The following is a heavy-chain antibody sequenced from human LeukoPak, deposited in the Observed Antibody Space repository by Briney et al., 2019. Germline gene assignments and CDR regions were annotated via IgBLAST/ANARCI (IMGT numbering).Heavy chain of an antibody. V-gene: IGHV4-39*01. Sequence: PSETLSLTCTVSGGSISSGGHYWSWIRQPPGKGLEWIGSIYYSGSTYYNPSLKSRVTISVDTSKKQFSLKLSSVSAADTAVYYCARHVIDTSGYYLDYFDNWGQGTLVTVSS. J-gene: IGHJ4*02. CDR1: GGSISSGGHY. CDR3: ARHVIDTSGYYLDYFDN. CDR2: IYYSGST. D-gene: IGHD3-22*01.